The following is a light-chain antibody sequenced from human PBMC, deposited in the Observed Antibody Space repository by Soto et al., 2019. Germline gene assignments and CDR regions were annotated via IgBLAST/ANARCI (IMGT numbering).Light chain of an antibody. CDR3: QVWDSSSDHREV. CDR1: NIGSKS. Sequence: SYELTQPPSVSVAPGQTARITCGGNNIGSKSVHWYQQKPGQAPVLVVYDDSDRPSGIPEQFSGSNSGNTATLTISRVEAGDEADYYCQVWDSSSDHREVFGGGTKLTVL. CDR2: DDS. V-gene: IGLV3-21*02. J-gene: IGLJ2*01.